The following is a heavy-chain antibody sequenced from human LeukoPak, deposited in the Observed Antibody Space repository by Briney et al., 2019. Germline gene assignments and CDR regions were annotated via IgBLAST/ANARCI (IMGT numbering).Heavy chain of an antibody. D-gene: IGHD6-19*01. CDR1: GFAFGSYT. V-gene: IGHV3-21*04. CDR2: ISSTGFYV. Sequence: PGGSLRLSCTASGFAFGSYTITWVRQAPGKGLEWVSSISSTGFYVYYADSVKGRFAISRDNAMNSLYLQMNSLRAEDTAVYYCAKGIYSSGWSYFDYWGHGTLVTVSS. J-gene: IGHJ4*01. CDR3: AKGIYSSGWSYFDY.